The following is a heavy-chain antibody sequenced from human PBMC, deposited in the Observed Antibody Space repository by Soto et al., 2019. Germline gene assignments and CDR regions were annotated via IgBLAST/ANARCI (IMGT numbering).Heavy chain of an antibody. V-gene: IGHV1-69*08. CDR3: ARDLTMGSDYSGDDVIDY. CDR2: IIPILGTA. J-gene: IGHJ4*02. Sequence: QVQLVQSGAEVKKPGSSVKVSCKASGGIFSTSTFTWVRQAPGQGLEWMGRIIPILGTADYAKKFQGRVTLTAEKSTSTANMELRSLGSEDTAVFYCARDLTMGSDYSGDDVIDYWGQGTLVTVSS. D-gene: IGHD5-12*01. CDR1: GGIFSTST.